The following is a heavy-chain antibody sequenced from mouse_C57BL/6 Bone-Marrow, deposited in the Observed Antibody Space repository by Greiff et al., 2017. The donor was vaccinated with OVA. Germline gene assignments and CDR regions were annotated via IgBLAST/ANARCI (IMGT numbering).Heavy chain of an antibody. CDR3: ARQGLTAWFAY. J-gene: IGHJ3*01. CDR1: GFTFSDYY. CDR2: ISTGGGST. Sequence: DVHLVESGGGLVQPGGSLKLSCAASGFTFSDYYMYWVRQTPEQRLEWVAYISTGGGSTYYPDTVQGRFTISRDNAKNTLYLQMSRLKSEDTAMYYCARQGLTAWFAYWGQGTLVTVSA. D-gene: IGHD4-1*01. V-gene: IGHV5-12*01.